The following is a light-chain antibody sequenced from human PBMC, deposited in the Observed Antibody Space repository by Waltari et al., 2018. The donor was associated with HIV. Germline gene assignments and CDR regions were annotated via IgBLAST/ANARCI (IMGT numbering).Light chain of an antibody. CDR3: AAWDDSLSGRV. J-gene: IGLJ3*02. CDR1: STHIGSNY. V-gene: IGLV1-47*01. Sequence: QSVLTQSLSASGTPGQRDTISCSGSSTHIGSNYVDWYQQPPGPPPKLLSDGRNQRPPGGPDRFSGSKSGTAASLAISWLRSEDEADYYCAAWDDSLSGRVFGGWTKLTVL. CDR2: GRN.